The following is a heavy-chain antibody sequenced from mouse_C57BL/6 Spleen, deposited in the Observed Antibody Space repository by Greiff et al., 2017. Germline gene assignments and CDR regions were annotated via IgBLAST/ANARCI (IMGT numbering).Heavy chain of an antibody. CDR2: IYPGDGDT. V-gene: IGHV1-82*01. J-gene: IGHJ1*03. CDR3: ANPYYYGSGGYFDV. CDR1: GYAFSSSW. Sequence: VQLQESGPELVKPGASVKISCKASGYAFSSSWMNWVKQRPGKGLEWIGRIYPGDGDTNYNGKFKGKATLTADKSSSTAYMQLSSLTSEDSAVYFCANPYYYGSGGYFDVWGTGTTVTVSS. D-gene: IGHD1-1*01.